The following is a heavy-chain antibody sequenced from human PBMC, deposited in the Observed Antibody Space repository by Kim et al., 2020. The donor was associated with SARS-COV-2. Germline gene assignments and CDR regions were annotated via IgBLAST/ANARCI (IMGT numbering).Heavy chain of an antibody. D-gene: IGHD5-18*01. CDR3: ARINSYGCYYFDY. V-gene: IGHV2-70*01. J-gene: IGHJ4*02. Sequence: YSTSLKTRLTISKDTSKTPVVLTMTNMDPLDTATYYCARINSYGCYYFDYWGQGTLVTVSS.